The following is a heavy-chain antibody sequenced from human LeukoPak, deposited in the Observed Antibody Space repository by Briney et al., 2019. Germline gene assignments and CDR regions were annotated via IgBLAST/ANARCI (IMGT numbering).Heavy chain of an antibody. D-gene: IGHD3-9*01. J-gene: IGHJ4*02. V-gene: IGHV4-39*01. CDR1: GGSISNSSYY. CDR3: ARQYYDILTGYPYYFDY. Sequence: PSETLSLTCTVSGGSISNSSYYWGWIRQPPGKGLEWIGAIYYSGSTYFDPSLKSRVTMSVDTSKTQFSLKLSSVTAADTAVYYCARQYYDILTGYPYYFDYWGQGTLVTVSS. CDR2: IYYSGST.